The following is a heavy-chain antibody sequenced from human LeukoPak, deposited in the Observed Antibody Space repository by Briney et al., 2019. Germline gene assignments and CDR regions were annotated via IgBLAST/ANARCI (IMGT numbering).Heavy chain of an antibody. V-gene: IGHV4-61*01. CDR3: ARGGSSGYYSFYYGMDV. J-gene: IGHJ6*02. Sequence: SETLSLTCTVSGGSVSSGSYYWSWIRQPPGKGLEWIGYIYYSGSTNYNPSLKSRVTISVDTSKNQFSLKLSSVTAADTAVYYCARGGSSGYYSFYYGMDVWGQGTTVTVSS. CDR1: GGSVSSGSYY. D-gene: IGHD3-22*01. CDR2: IYYSGST.